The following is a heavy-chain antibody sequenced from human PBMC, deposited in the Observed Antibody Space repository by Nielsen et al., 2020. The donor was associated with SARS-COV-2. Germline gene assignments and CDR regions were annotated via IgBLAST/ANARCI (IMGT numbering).Heavy chain of an antibody. CDR2: IKQDGSEK. J-gene: IGHJ3*02. D-gene: IGHD3-3*01. CDR1: GFTFSSYW. CDR3: ARAGAYYDFWSGYSGNDAFDI. V-gene: IGHV3-7*05. Sequence: GGSLRLSCVASGFTFSSYWMSWVRQAPGKGLEWVANIKQDGSEKYYVDSVKGRFTISRDNAKNSLYLQMNSLRAEDTAVYYCARAGAYYDFWSGYSGNDAFDIWGQGTMVTVSS.